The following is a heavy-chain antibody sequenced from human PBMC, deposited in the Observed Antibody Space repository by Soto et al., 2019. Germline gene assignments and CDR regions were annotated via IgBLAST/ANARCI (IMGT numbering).Heavy chain of an antibody. CDR2: IYYSGST. CDR1: GGSVSSGSYY. V-gene: IGHV4-61*01. CDR3: ARVNVGAAAGSLDY. D-gene: IGHD6-13*01. J-gene: IGHJ4*02. Sequence: QVQLQESGPGLVKPSETLSLTCTVSGGSVSSGSYYWSWIRQPPGKGLEWIGYIYYSGSTNYNPSLKSRGTISVDTSKNQFSLKLSSVTAADTAVYYCARVNVGAAAGSLDYWGQGTLVTVSS.